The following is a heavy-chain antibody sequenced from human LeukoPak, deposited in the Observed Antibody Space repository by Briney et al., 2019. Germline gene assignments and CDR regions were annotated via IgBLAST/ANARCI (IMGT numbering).Heavy chain of an antibody. Sequence: SETLSLTCTVSGGSISSYYWSWIRQPPGKGLEWIGYIYYSGSTNYNPSLKSRVTISVDTSKNQFSLKLSSVTAADTAVYYCARVMGDGWFGELFYYFDYWGQGTLVTVSS. CDR3: ARVMGDGWFGELFYYFDY. J-gene: IGHJ4*02. D-gene: IGHD3-10*01. CDR1: GGSISSYY. V-gene: IGHV4-59*12. CDR2: IYYSGST.